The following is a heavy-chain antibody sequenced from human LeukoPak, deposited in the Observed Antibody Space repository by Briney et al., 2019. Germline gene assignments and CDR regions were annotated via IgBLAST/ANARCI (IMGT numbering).Heavy chain of an antibody. Sequence: PGRSLRLSCAASGFTFSSYGMHWVRQAPGKGLEWVAVISYDGSNKYYADSVKGRFTISRDNSKNTLYLQMNSLRAEDTAVYYCAKDYDTLYYFDYWGQGTLVTVSS. CDR3: AKDYDTLYYFDY. J-gene: IGHJ4*02. CDR2: ISYDGSNK. V-gene: IGHV3-30*18. D-gene: IGHD3-9*01. CDR1: GFTFSSYG.